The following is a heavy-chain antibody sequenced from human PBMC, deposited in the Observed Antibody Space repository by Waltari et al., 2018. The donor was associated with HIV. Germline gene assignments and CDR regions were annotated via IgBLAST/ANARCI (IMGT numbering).Heavy chain of an antibody. CDR2: INHSGST. J-gene: IGHJ6*02. D-gene: IGHD2-2*01. Sequence: QVQLQQWGAGLLKPSETLSLTCAVYGGSFSGYYWSWIRQPPGKGLEWIGEINHSGSTNYNPALKSRVTLSVDTSKNQFSLKLSSVTAADTAVYYCARVGNCSSTSCYVRADGMDVWGQGTTVTVSS. CDR3: ARVGNCSSTSCYVRADGMDV. CDR1: GGSFSGYY. V-gene: IGHV4-34*01.